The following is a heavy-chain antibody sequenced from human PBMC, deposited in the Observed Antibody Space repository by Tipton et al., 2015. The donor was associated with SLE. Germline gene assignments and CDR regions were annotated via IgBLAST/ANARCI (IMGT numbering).Heavy chain of an antibody. Sequence: VQLVQSGVEVKKPGESLKISCQASGYMFTSNWIGWVRQLPGKGLEWMGAVYPGDSDTRYSPSFQGQVTISADRSTSTAFLHWNSLKVSDSAMYYCARGRHNGVAAFGNFRWFDSWGQGTQVTVSA. CDR3: ARGRHNGVAAFGNFRWFDS. CDR2: VYPGDSDT. CDR1: GYMFTSNW. D-gene: IGHD2-8*01. J-gene: IGHJ5*01. V-gene: IGHV5-51*03.